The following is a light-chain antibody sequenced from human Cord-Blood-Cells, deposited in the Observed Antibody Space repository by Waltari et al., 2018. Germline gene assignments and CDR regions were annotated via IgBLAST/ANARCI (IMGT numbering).Light chain of an antibody. Sequence: DIQMTQSPSSLPASVGDSVTITCRASQSISSYLNWYQQKPGNAPKLLIYAASSLQSGVPSRFSGSGSGTDFTLTISSLQPEDFATYYCQQSYSTPFTFGPGTKVDIK. CDR2: AAS. J-gene: IGKJ3*01. CDR3: QQSYSTPFT. V-gene: IGKV1-39*01. CDR1: QSISSY.